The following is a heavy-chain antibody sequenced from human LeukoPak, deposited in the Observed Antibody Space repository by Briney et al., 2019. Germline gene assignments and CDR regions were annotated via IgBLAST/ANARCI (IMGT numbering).Heavy chain of an antibody. Sequence: PGRSLRLSCAASGFTFSSCGMHWVRQAPGKGLEWVAVISYDGSNKYYADSVKDRFTISRDNSKNTLYLQMNSLRAEDTAVYYCAKGTDSRPFDYWGQGTLVTVSS. J-gene: IGHJ4*02. CDR1: GFTFSSCG. CDR3: AKGTDSRPFDY. V-gene: IGHV3-30*18. CDR2: ISYDGSNK.